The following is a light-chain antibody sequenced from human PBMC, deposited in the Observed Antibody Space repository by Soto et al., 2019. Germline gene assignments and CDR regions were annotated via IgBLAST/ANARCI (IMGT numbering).Light chain of an antibody. CDR2: EVS. CDR1: SSDVGGYNY. V-gene: IGLV2-14*01. J-gene: IGLJ1*01. Sequence: QSVLTHPASLSGSPVQSITISCTGTSSDVGGYNYVSWYQQHPGKAPKLMIYEVSNRPSGVSNRFSGSKSGNTASLTISGLQAEDEADYYCSSYTSSSTLVFGTGTKVTVL. CDR3: SSYTSSSTLV.